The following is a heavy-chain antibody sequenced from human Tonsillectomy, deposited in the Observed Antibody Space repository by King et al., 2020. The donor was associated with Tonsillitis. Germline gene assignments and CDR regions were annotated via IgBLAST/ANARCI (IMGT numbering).Heavy chain of an antibody. Sequence: VQLVESGGGLVQPGGSLRLSCAASGFTFTTYIMTWVRQAPGKGLEWVSAISGSGGSTYYADSVKGRFTISRDNSKNTLALQVNSRTAEDPAVYYCAKLFIVYLWFQGYFDLWGRGTLVTVSS. J-gene: IGHJ2*01. CDR1: GFTFTTYI. CDR2: ISGSGGST. D-gene: IGHD3-10*01. CDR3: AKLFIVYLWFQGYFDL. V-gene: IGHV3-23*04.